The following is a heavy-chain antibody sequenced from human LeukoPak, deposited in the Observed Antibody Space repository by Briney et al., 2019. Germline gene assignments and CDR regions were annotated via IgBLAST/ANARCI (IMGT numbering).Heavy chain of an antibody. CDR3: AKEYYDSIHAFDV. Sequence: GGSLRLSCEASRITFSTYAMSWVRQAPGKGLEWVSGINTEGRTYYADSVKGRFTISRDNSKNTLFLQMNSLRAEDTAIYYCAKEYYDSIHAFDVWGQGTMVTVSS. CDR2: INTEGRT. CDR1: RITFSTYA. D-gene: IGHD3-3*01. J-gene: IGHJ3*01. V-gene: IGHV3-23*01.